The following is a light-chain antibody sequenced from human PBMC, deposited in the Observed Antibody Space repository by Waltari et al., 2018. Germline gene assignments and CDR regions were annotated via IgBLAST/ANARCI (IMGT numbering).Light chain of an antibody. CDR3: QQYNTYPPT. Sequence: CRASQGISRWLAWDQQKPEKAPKSLIFAASSLQSGVPSRFSGNGSETDFTLTITSLQPEDFATYYCQQYNTYPPTFGQGTRLEIK. J-gene: IGKJ5*01. V-gene: IGKV1D-16*01. CDR1: QGISRW. CDR2: AAS.